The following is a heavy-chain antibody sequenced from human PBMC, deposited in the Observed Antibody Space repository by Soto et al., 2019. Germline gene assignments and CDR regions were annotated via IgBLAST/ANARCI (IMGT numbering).Heavy chain of an antibody. V-gene: IGHV4-59*01. D-gene: IGHD3-10*01. Sequence: PSETLSLTCTASGGSISSYYWSWIRQPPGKGLEWIGYIYYSGSTNSNPSLKSRVTIPVYTSNNQFTLKQSSVTAADTAVYNRARDHTADYYGSGSVGNCYNPWGQGTMVTVSS. CDR1: GGSISSYY. CDR3: ARDHTADYYGSGSVGNCYNP. J-gene: IGHJ5*02. CDR2: IYYSGST.